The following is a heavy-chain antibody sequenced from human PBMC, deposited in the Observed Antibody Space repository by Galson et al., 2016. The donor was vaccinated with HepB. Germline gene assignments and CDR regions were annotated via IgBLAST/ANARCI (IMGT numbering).Heavy chain of an antibody. CDR3: AKSARQQFYYGLDV. V-gene: IGHV3-66*02. CDR2: IYSGGST. Sequence: SLRLSCAASGFTVSSNYMTWVRQAPGKGLEWVSVIYSGGSTYYADSVKGRFTISRDNSKNTLYLHMDSLRAEDTAVYYCAKSARQQFYYGLDVWGKGTTVTVSS. J-gene: IGHJ6*04. D-gene: IGHD6-13*01. CDR1: GFTVSSNY.